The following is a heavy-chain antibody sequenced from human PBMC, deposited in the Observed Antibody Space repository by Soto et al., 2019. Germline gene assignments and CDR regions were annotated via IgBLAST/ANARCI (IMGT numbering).Heavy chain of an antibody. CDR3: VRGILTDTYYYNAMDV. D-gene: IGHD3-9*01. CDR1: GFTFSSYS. Sequence: PGGSLRLSCVASGFTFSSYSMNWVRQAPGKGLEWVSYISYSSSTIYYADSVRGRFTISRENAKNSLYLQMNSLRDDDTAVYYCVRGILTDTYYYNAMDVWGQGTAVTVCS. CDR2: ISYSSSTI. V-gene: IGHV3-48*02. J-gene: IGHJ6*02.